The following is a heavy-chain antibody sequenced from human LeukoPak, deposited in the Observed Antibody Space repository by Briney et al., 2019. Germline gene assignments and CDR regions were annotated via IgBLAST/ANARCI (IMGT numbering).Heavy chain of an antibody. CDR3: ARRAGAYSHPYDY. V-gene: IGHV3-53*01. J-gene: IGHJ4*02. Sequence: GGSLRLSCTVSGLTVSSNSMSWARQAPGKGLEWVSFIYSDNTHYSDSVKGRFTISRDNSKNTLYLQMNSLRAEDTAVYYCARRAGAYSHPYDYWGQGTLVTVSS. CDR1: GLTVSSNS. CDR2: IYSDNT. D-gene: IGHD4/OR15-4a*01.